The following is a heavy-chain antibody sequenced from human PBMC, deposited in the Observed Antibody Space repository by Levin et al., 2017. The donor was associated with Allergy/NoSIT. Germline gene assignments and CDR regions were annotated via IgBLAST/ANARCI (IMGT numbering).Heavy chain of an antibody. CDR1: GFTFSSYA. CDR2: ISGSGGST. D-gene: IGHD3-16*02. Sequence: GGSLRLSCAASGFTFSSYAMSWVRQAPGKGLEWVSAISGSGGSTYYADSVKGRFTISRDNSKNTLYLQMNSLRAEDTAVYYCAKDSAFGGVIVKGDFDYWGQGTLVTVSS. J-gene: IGHJ4*02. V-gene: IGHV3-23*01. CDR3: AKDSAFGGVIVKGDFDY.